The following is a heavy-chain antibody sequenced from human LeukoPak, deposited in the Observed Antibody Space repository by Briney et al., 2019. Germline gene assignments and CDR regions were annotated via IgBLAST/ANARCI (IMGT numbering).Heavy chain of an antibody. CDR3: APRLGYCSSTSCSTN. CDR1: GGSFSGYY. J-gene: IGHJ4*02. D-gene: IGHD2-2*01. CDR2: INHSGST. Sequence: SETLSLTCAVYGGSFSGYYWSWIRQPPGKGLEWIGEINHSGSTNYNPSLKSRVTISVDTSKNQFSLKPSSVTAADTAVYYCAPRLGYCSSTSCSTNWGQGTLVTVSS. V-gene: IGHV4-34*01.